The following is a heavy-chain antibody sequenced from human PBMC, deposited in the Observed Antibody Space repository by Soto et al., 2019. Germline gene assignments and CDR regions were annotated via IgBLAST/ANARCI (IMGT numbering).Heavy chain of an antibody. D-gene: IGHD3-10*01. J-gene: IGHJ4*02. CDR2: IWYDGSNK. CDR3: ARDTGYFDY. V-gene: IGHV3-33*01. Sequence: PGGSLRLSCAASEFTFSSYGMHWVRQARGKGLEWVAVIWYDGSNKYYADSVKGRFTISRDNSKNTLYLQMNSLRAEDTAVYYCARDTGYFDYWGQGTLVTVSS. CDR1: EFTFSSYG.